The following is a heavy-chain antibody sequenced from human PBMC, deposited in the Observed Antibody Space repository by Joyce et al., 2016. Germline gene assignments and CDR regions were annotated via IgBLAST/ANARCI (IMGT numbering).Heavy chain of an antibody. CDR1: DETLSKVD. J-gene: IGHJ5*02. CDR3: ATKASFSAKYFDT. V-gene: IGHV1-24*01. D-gene: IGHD2-2*01. Sequence: QVQVIQSGAEVRKPGASVKVSCKVSDETLSKVDIHWVRQAPGNRLECMGGFDPAKSEMIYAQKFQGRVTMTEDTSTDTAYMQLTSLRSEDTAIYYCATKASFSAKYFDTWGQGTLVTVSS. CDR2: FDPAKSEM.